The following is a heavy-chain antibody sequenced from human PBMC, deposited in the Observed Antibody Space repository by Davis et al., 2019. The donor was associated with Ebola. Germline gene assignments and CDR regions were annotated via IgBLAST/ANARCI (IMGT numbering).Heavy chain of an antibody. CDR2: IYYSGRT. CDR1: GGSISGYY. CDR3: ARHFTIVGVVISYWYFDL. V-gene: IGHV4-59*08. D-gene: IGHD3-3*01. Sequence: MPSETLSLTCTVSGGSISGYYWSWIRQPPGKGLEWIGYIYYSGRTNFNPSLKGRVTISVDTSKNQFSLKLSSVTAADTAKYYCARHFTIVGVVISYWYFDLWGRGTLVTVSS. J-gene: IGHJ2*01.